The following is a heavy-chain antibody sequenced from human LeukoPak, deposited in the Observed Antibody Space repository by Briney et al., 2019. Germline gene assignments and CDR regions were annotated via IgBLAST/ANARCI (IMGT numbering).Heavy chain of an antibody. Sequence: PSGTLSLTCAVSGGSISSSNWWSWVRQPPGKGLEWIGEIYHSGSTNYNPSLKSRVTISVDTSKNQFSLKLSSVTAADTAMYYCARFRGGNYSPVDYWGQGTLVTVSS. CDR1: GGSISSSNW. J-gene: IGHJ4*02. CDR2: IYHSGST. V-gene: IGHV4-4*02. D-gene: IGHD1-26*01. CDR3: ARFRGGNYSPVDY.